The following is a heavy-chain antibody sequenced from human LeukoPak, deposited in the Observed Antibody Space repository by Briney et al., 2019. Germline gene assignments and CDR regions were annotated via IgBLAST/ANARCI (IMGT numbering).Heavy chain of an antibody. Sequence: SGTLSLTCGVSGGSITTTNWWSWVRQPPGQGLEWIGEIHLSGRTNYNPSLNSRVTLALDTSKNHLSLSLTSVTAADTAVYYCSREDGAFSPFGYWGQGTLVTVPS. CDR1: GGSITTTNW. D-gene: IGHD5-24*01. J-gene: IGHJ4*02. V-gene: IGHV4-4*02. CDR2: IHLSGRT. CDR3: SREDGAFSPFGY.